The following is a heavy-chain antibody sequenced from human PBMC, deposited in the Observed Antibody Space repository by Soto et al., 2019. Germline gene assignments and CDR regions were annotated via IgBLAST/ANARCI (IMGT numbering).Heavy chain of an antibody. Sequence: QLQLQESGPGLVKPSETLSLTCPVSGGSISSSSYYWGWIRQPPGKGLEWIGSIYYSGSTYYNPSLKSRVSVSGDTSKCQFSLKLSSVTAADTAVYYCARHVAGSGSYGLWYFDLWGRGTLVTVSS. CDR1: GGSISSSSYY. CDR2: IYYSGST. J-gene: IGHJ2*01. CDR3: ARHVAGSGSYGLWYFDL. D-gene: IGHD3-10*01. V-gene: IGHV4-39*01.